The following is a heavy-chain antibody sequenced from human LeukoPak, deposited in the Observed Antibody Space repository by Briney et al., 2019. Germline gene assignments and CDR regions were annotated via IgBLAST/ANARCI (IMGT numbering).Heavy chain of an antibody. CDR1: GGSISSGGYY. D-gene: IGHD3-9*01. J-gene: IGHJ2*01. CDR3: ARAVAVDWLKSSWYFDL. Sequence: SQTLSLTCTVSGGSISSGGYYWSWIRQPPGKGLEWIGYIYHSGSTYYNPSLKSRVTISVDRSKNQFSLKLSSVTAADTAVYYCARAVAVDWLKSSWYFDLWGRGTLVTVSS. V-gene: IGHV4-30-2*01. CDR2: IYHSGST.